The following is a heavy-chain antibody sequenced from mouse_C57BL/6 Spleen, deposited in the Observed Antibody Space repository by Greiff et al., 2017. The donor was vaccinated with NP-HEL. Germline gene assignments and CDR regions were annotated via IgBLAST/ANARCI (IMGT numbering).Heavy chain of an antibody. Sequence: QVQLQQPGAELVRPGSSVKLSCKASGYTFTSYWMDWVKQRPGQGLEWIGNIYPSDSETHYNQKFKDKATLTVDKSSSTAYMQLSSLTSEDSAVYYCARLKAGPFAYWGQGTLVTVSA. CDR3: ARLKAGPFAY. J-gene: IGHJ3*01. CDR1: GYTFTSYW. D-gene: IGHD3-2*02. CDR2: IYPSDSET. V-gene: IGHV1-61*01.